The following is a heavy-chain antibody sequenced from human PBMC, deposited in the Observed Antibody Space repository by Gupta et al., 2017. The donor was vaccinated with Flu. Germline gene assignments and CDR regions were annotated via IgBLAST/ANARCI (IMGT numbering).Heavy chain of an antibody. D-gene: IGHD7-27*01. J-gene: IGHJ5*02. Sequence: IRQHPEKGIEWIGYISYNGRTFYNPSLQSRASISVGTSENQFSLRLNSVTAADTAVYYCARLSPNTRSWFDPWGQGALVTVSS. CDR3: ARLSPNTRSWFDP. V-gene: IGHV4-31*02. CDR2: ISYNGRT.